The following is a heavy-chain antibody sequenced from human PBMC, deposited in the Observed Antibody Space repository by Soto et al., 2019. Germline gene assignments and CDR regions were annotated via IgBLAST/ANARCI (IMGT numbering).Heavy chain of an antibody. CDR1: GGTFSSYT. CDR2: IIPILGIA. CDR3: ARDPGYCSSTSCYKYGMDV. V-gene: IGHV1-69*08. D-gene: IGHD2-2*02. Sequence: QVQLVQSGAEVKKPGSSVKVSCKASGGTFSSYTISWVRHAPGQGLEWMGRIIPILGIANYAQKFQGRVTITAEKSTSTAYMELSSLRSEDTAVYYCARDPGYCSSTSCYKYGMDVWGQGTTVTVSS. J-gene: IGHJ6*02.